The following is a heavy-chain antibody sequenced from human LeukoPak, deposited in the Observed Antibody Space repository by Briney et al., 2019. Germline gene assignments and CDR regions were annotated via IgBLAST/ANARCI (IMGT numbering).Heavy chain of an antibody. CDR2: ISAYNGNT. D-gene: IGHD3-22*01. J-gene: IGHJ4*02. CDR3: AREDYDSSGHDY. Sequence: GASVKVSRKASGYTFTSYYMHWVRQAPGQGLEWMGWISAYNGNTNYAQKLQGRVTMTTDTSTSTAYMELRSLRSDDTAVYYCAREDYDSSGHDYWGQGTLVTVSS. V-gene: IGHV1-18*04. CDR1: GYTFTSYY.